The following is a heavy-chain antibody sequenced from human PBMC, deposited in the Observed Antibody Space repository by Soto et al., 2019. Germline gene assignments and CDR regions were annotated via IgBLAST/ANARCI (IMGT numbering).Heavy chain of an antibody. CDR1: GYTFTSYA. D-gene: IGHD6-6*01. CDR3: ARDISSSIDS. V-gene: IGHV1-3*01. Sequence: GASVKVSCKASGYTFTSYALHWVRQAPGQTLEWMGWINADNGDTKYSQKFQGRVTITRDTSASTVYMELSSLRSEDTAVYYCARDISSSIDSWGQGTLVTVSS. CDR2: INADNGDT. J-gene: IGHJ5*01.